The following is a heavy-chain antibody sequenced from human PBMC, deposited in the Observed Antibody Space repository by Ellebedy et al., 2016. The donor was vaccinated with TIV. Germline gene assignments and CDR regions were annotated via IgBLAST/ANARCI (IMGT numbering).Heavy chain of an antibody. D-gene: IGHD6-19*01. Sequence: AASVKVSCKASGGTFSNYVISWVRQPPGQGLEWMGRIIPILGIANYAQKFQGRVTITADKSTSTAYMELSSLRTEDTAVFYCARTVSYSRGWYGYWGQGTLVTVSS. J-gene: IGHJ4*02. CDR2: IIPILGIA. CDR1: GGTFSNYV. V-gene: IGHV1-69*04. CDR3: ARTVSYSRGWYGY.